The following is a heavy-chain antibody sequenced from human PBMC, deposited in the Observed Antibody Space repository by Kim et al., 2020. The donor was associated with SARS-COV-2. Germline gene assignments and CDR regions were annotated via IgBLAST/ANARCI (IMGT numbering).Heavy chain of an antibody. CDR3: ARGIASYVY. V-gene: IGHV4-4*07. D-gene: IGHD1-26*01. Sequence: GTNYNPAFKSRVTMSVDPSKNQISLKLKSVTAADTAVYYCARGIASYVYWGQGTLVTVSS. CDR2: GT. J-gene: IGHJ4*02.